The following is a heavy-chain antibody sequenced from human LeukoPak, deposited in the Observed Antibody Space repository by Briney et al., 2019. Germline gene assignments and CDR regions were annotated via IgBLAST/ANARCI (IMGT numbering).Heavy chain of an antibody. CDR3: ARGISSGIVVTAIAY. V-gene: IGHV3-30-3*01. D-gene: IGHD2-21*02. J-gene: IGHJ4*02. Sequence: PGGSLRLSCAASGFTFSSYAMHWVRQAPDKGLEWMAVISDGGSDKYYADSVRGRFTISRDNSENTLTLQMSSVRAEDTALYYCARGISSGIVVTAIAYWGQGTLVTISS. CDR1: GFTFSSYA. CDR2: ISDGGSDK.